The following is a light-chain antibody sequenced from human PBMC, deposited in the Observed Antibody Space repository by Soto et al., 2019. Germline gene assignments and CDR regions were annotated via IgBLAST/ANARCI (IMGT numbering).Light chain of an antibody. CDR1: SSDVGGYNY. CDR3: SSYTTSSTVV. CDR2: EVS. Sequence: QSALTQPASVSGSPGQSITISCTGTSSDVGGYNYVSWYQQHPGKAPKLMINEVSNRPSGVSHRFSGSKSGNTASLTISGLQAEDEADYYCSSYTTSSTVVFGGGTKLTVL. J-gene: IGLJ2*01. V-gene: IGLV2-14*01.